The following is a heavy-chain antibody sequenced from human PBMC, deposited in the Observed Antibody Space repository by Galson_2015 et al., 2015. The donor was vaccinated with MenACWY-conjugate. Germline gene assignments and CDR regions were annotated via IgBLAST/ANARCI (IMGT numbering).Heavy chain of an antibody. J-gene: IGHJ4*02. D-gene: IGHD3-10*01. V-gene: IGHV4-34*01. CDR2: IYYSGST. Sequence: SETLSLTCAVYGGSFSGYYWSWIRQPPGKGLEWIGSIYYSGSTYYNPSLKSRVTISVDTSKNQFSLKLSSVTAADTAVYYCARADHTRGELFPYWGQGTLVTVSS. CDR1: GGSFSGYY. CDR3: ARADHTRGELFPY.